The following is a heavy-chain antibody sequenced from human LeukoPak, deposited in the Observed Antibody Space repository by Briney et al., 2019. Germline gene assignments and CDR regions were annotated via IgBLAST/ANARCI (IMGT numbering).Heavy chain of an antibody. V-gene: IGHV3-30*02. D-gene: IGHD6-19*01. J-gene: IGHJ4*02. CDR3: AKDKRDSGWYNFDY. CDR1: GFTFSSYG. Sequence: GGSLRLSCAASGFTFSSYGMHWVRQAPGKGLEWVAFIRYDGSNKYYADSVKGRFTISRDNSKNTLYLQMNSLRAEDTAVYYCAKDKRDSGWYNFDYWGQGTLVTVSS. CDR2: IRYDGSNK.